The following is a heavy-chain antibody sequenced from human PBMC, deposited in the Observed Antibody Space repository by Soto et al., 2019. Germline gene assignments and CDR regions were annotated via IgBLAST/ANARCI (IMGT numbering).Heavy chain of an antibody. V-gene: IGHV4-34*01. J-gene: IGHJ6*02. CDR1: GGSFSGYY. D-gene: IGHD2-2*01. CDR3: ARRVVVVPAASNDYYGMDV. CDR2: INHSGST. Sequence: QVQLQQWGAGLLKPSETLSLTCAVYGGSFSGYYWSWIRQPPGKGLEWIGEINHSGSTNYNPSLKSRVSISVDTSKNQFSLKLSSVTAADTAVYYWARRVVVVPAASNDYYGMDVWGQGTTVTVSS.